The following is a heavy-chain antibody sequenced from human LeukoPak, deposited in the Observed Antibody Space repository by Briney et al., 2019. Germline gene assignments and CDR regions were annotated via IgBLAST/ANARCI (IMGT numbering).Heavy chain of an antibody. CDR1: GFTVSSNY. CDR2: IYTGGGT. Sequence: GGSLRLSCAASGFTVSSNYMSWVRQAPGKGLEWVSLIYTGGGTYYADSVKGRFTISRDNSKNTLYFQMNGLRADDTAVYYCARGYCSSTSCYVRDYYGLDVWGQGTTVTVSS. J-gene: IGHJ6*02. D-gene: IGHD2-2*01. CDR3: ARGYCSSTSCYVRDYYGLDV. V-gene: IGHV3-53*01.